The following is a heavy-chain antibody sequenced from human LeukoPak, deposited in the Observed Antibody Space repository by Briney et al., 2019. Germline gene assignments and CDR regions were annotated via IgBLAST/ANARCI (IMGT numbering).Heavy chain of an antibody. V-gene: IGHV1-69*04. D-gene: IGHD5-24*01. CDR3: TSGGYNRRYFDY. CDR2: IIPILGLA. J-gene: IGHJ4*02. Sequence: ASVKVSCKASGGTFSSYAISWVRQAPGQGLEWMGRIIPILGLANYAQKFQGRVTITADKSTSTAYMELSSLRSEDTAVYYCTSGGYNRRYFDYWGQGTLVTVSS. CDR1: GGTFSSYA.